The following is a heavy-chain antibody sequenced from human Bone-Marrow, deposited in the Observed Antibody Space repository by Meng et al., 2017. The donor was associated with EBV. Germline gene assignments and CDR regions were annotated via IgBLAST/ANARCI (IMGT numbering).Heavy chain of an antibody. D-gene: IGHD3-16*01. V-gene: IGHV1-8*01. CDR2: MNPNSGNT. CDR3: ARGTYDRPVDP. CDR1: GYTLTSYD. J-gene: IGHJ5*02. Sequence: VQRVQCGDEVKKPVASVKASCKAFGYTLTSYDIHWVRQATGQGLEWMGWMNPNSGNTGYAQKFQDRVTMTRNTSISTAYMELSSLRSEDTAVYYCARGTYDRPVDPWGQGTLVTVSS.